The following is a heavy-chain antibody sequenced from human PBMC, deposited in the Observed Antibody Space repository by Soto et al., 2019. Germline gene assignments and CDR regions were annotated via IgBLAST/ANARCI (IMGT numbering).Heavy chain of an antibody. V-gene: IGHV1-18*01. Sequence: ASVKVSCKASGYTFTSYGISWVRQAPGRGLEWMGWISAYNGNTNYAQKLQGRVTMTTDTSTSTAYMELRSLRSDDTAVYYCARSSSVWSGYQVYHYYGMDVWGQGTTVTVS. D-gene: IGHD3-3*01. CDR3: ARSSSVWSGYQVYHYYGMDV. CDR2: ISAYNGNT. J-gene: IGHJ6*02. CDR1: GYTFTSYG.